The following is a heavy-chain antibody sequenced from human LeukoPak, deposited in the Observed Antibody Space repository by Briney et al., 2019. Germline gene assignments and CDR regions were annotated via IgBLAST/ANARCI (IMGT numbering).Heavy chain of an antibody. V-gene: IGHV1-18*01. J-gene: IGHJ4*02. CDR1: GYTFTSYG. Sequence: GASVKVSCKASGYTFTSYGISWVRQAPGQGLEWMGWISAYNGNTNYAQKLQGRVTMTTDTSTSTAYMELRSLRSDDTAVYYCARVPDYYGSGSYSLYFDYWGQGTLVTVSS. D-gene: IGHD3-10*01. CDR3: ARVPDYYGSGSYSLYFDY. CDR2: ISAYNGNT.